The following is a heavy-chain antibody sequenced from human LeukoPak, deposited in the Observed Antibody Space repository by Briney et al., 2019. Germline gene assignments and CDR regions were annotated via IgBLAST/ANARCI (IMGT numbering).Heavy chain of an antibody. CDR3: AKDAISGDGYWEFDY. J-gene: IGHJ4*02. D-gene: IGHD5-24*01. V-gene: IGHV4-39*07. CDR1: GGSISSNDYY. CDR2: MFYNGAT. Sequence: SETLSLTCSVSGGSISSNDYYWGWIRQPPGKGLEWIGTMFYNGATKSNPSLSSRVTMSIDTSKNQFSLKLRSVTAADTAIYYCAKDAISGDGYWEFDYWGQGNLVTVSS.